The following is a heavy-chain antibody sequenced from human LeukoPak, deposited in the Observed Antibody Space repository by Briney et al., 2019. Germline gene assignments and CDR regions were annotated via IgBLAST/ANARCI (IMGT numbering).Heavy chain of an antibody. V-gene: IGHV4-39*01. CDR3: ARHGEGLQQWMGDLGDY. J-gene: IGHJ4*02. CDR2: IYYSGST. Sequence: SETLSLTCTVSGGSISSSSYYWGWIRQPPGKGLEWIGSIYYSGSTYYNPSLKSRVTISVDTSKNQFSLKLSSVTAADTAVYYCARHGEGLQQWMGDLGDYWGQGTLVTVSS. D-gene: IGHD6-19*01. CDR1: GGSISSSSYY.